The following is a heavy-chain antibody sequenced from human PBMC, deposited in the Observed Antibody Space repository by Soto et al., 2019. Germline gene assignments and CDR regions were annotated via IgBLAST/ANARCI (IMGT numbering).Heavy chain of an antibody. V-gene: IGHV3-7*01. CDR1: EFTFSRHG. CDR2: IKQDGSNK. J-gene: IGHJ4*02. CDR3: ARTRDSSADFDC. D-gene: IGHD6-25*01. Sequence: EVQLVKSGGGLVQPGGPLRLSCAASEFTFSRHGMTWFRKAQGKGLEWVANIKQDGSNKNYVDSVKGRFTSSRDNAKNSLYLQMNSLRAEDTAVYYCARTRDSSADFDCWGQGSLVTVSS.